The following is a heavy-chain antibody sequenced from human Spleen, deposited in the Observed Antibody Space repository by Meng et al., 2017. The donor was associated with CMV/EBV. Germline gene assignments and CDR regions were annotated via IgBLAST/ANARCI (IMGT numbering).Heavy chain of an antibody. CDR1: GASMTSYY. D-gene: IGHD6-19*01. CDR2: IDYSGKT. V-gene: IGHV4-59*01. Sequence: GSLRLSCSVSGASMTSYYWNWIRQPPGKGLEWIGYIDYSGKTNYSPSLRSRVTASVDTSKNQFSLRLTSVTAADTAVYYCARWWVDASGWHYWDYFDYWGQGALVTVSS. J-gene: IGHJ4*02. CDR3: ARWWVDASGWHYWDYFDY.